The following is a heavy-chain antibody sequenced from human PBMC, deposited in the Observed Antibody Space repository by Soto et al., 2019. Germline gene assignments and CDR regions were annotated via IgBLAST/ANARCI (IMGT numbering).Heavy chain of an antibody. CDR3: AKLSEYSSSSEGALTPFTAPPFDY. Sequence: GGSLRLSCAASGFTFSSYAMSWVRQAPGKGLGWVSAISGSGGSTYYADSVKGRFTISRDNSKNTLYLQMNSLRAEDTAVYYCAKLSEYSSSSEGALTPFTAPPFDYWGQGTLVTVSS. D-gene: IGHD6-6*01. CDR2: ISGSGGST. J-gene: IGHJ4*02. CDR1: GFTFSSYA. V-gene: IGHV3-23*01.